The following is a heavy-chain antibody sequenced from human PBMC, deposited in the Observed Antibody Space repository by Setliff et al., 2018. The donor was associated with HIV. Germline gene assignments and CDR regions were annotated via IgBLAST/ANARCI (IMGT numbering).Heavy chain of an antibody. Sequence: SVKVSCKASGGTFSDFRITWVRQAPGQGLEWMGEITPFVGITNYAQKFQGRVTISADESTATAYIELSSLTSQDTAVYYCVTSEPYNSSPFHWGQGTLVTVSS. D-gene: IGHD6-13*01. J-gene: IGHJ4*02. V-gene: IGHV1-69*10. CDR2: ITPFVGIT. CDR1: GGTFSDFR. CDR3: VTSEPYNSSPFH.